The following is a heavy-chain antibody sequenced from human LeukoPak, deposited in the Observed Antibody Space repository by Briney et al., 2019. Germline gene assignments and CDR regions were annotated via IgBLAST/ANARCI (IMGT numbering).Heavy chain of an antibody. J-gene: IGHJ4*02. CDR2: ISWNSGSI. CDR3: AKEGDSSGYYDY. V-gene: IGHV3-9*01. D-gene: IGHD3-22*01. CDR1: GFTFDDYA. Sequence: SLRLSCAASGFTFDDYAMHWVRQAPGKGLEWVSGISWNSGSIGYADSVKGRFTISTDNAKNSLYLQMNSLRAEDTALYYCAKEGDSSGYYDYWGQGTLVTVSS.